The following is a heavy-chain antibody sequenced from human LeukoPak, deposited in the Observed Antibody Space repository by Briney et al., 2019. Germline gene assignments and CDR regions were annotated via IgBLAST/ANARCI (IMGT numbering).Heavy chain of an antibody. CDR1: GFSFSSYS. Sequence: GGSLRLSCAASGFSFSSYSMNWVRQAPGKGLVWVSSISISSSYIYYADSVKGRFTISRDNAKNSLYLQMNSLRDEDTAVYYCARGYCRGTSCNRYTFDMWGQGTMVTVSS. CDR3: ARGYCRGTSCNRYTFDM. V-gene: IGHV3-21*01. J-gene: IGHJ3*02. CDR2: ISISSSYI. D-gene: IGHD2-2*01.